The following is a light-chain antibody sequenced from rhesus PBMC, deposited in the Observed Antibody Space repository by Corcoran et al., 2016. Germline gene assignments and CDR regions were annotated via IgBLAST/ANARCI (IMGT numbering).Light chain of an antibody. J-gene: IGKJ2*01. Sequence: DIQMTQSPSSLSASVGDRVTITCRASQGISSWLAWYQQKPGKAPKLLIYKASSLQSGVPSRVSGSGSGTDFTLTVSSMQPDDFATYYCQQYNRAPYSFGQGTKVEIK. CDR2: KAS. V-gene: IGKV1-21*01. CDR3: QQYNRAPYS. CDR1: QGISSW.